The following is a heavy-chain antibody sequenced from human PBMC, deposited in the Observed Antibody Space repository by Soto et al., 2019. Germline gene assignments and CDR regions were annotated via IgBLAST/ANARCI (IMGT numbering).Heavy chain of an antibody. D-gene: IGHD6-13*01. V-gene: IGHV4-39*01. J-gene: IGHJ5*02. CDR1: GGSISSSGYY. CDR3: ARHEQGPAFDP. CDR2: IYYSGST. Sequence: QVQLQESGPGLVKPSETLSLTCTVSGGSISSSGYYWAWSRQSPEKGLEWIASIYYSGSTYYTPSLKSRLTISGDTSKNQFSLKLRSVTVADTAVYYCARHEQGPAFDPWGQGTLVTVSS.